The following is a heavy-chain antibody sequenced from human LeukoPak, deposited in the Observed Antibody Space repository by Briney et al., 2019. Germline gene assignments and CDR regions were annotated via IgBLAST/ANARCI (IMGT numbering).Heavy chain of an antibody. CDR1: GGSISTYY. D-gene: IGHD5-12*01. J-gene: IGHJ5*02. CDR2: IYYSGST. Sequence: PSETLSLTCTVSGGSISTYYWSRIRQPPGKGLEWIGYIYYSGSTNYNPSLKSRVTISVDMSKNQFSLKLSSVTAADTAVYYCARVDQSGYDTRGWFDPWGQGTLVTVSS. CDR3: ARVDQSGYDTRGWFDP. V-gene: IGHV4-59*01.